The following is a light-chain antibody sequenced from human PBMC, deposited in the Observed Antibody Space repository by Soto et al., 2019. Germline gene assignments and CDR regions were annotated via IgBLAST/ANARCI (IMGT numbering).Light chain of an antibody. CDR1: QSVSSN. Sequence: EIVMTQSPATLSVSPGERVTLSCRASQSVSSNLAWYQQKPGQAPRLLIYGASTRVTDIPARFSGSGSGTEFTLTISSLQSEDFAVYYCQQYNNWPPWTFGQGTEVEIK. J-gene: IGKJ1*01. CDR2: GAS. V-gene: IGKV3-15*01. CDR3: QQYNNWPPWT.